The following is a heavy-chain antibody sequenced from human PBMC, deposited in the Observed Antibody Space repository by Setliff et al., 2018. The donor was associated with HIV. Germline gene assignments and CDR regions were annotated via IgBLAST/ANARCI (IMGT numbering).Heavy chain of an antibody. CDR1: GGSFSNYY. D-gene: IGHD3-16*01. J-gene: IGHJ3*02. V-gene: IGHV4-34*01. CDR2: INYSGST. Sequence: SETLSLTCAVYGGSFSNYYWSWIRQLPGKGLEWIGEINYSGSTKYNPSLKSRVTMSVDTSKNQFSLKLNSVTAADTAVYYCARYVAYDEDDFDIWGQGTMVTVSS. CDR3: ARYVAYDEDDFDI.